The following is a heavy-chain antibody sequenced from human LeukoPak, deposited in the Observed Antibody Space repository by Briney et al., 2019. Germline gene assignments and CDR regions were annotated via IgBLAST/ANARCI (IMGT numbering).Heavy chain of an antibody. CDR1: GGSISSYY. CDR2: INHSGST. Sequence: SETLSLTCTVSGGSISSYYWSWIRQPPGKGLEWIGEINHSGSTNYNPSLKSRVTISVDTSKNQFSLKLSSVTAADTAVYYCARAYSNYYYFDYWGQGTLVTVSS. V-gene: IGHV4-34*01. D-gene: IGHD4-11*01. CDR3: ARAYSNYYYFDY. J-gene: IGHJ4*02.